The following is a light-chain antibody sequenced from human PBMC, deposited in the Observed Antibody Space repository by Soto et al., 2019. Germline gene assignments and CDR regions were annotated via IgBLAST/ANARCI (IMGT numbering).Light chain of an antibody. CDR3: QSYDSSLSVLV. Sequence: QSVLTQPPSVSGAPGQWVTISCTGSSSNIGAAYDVHWYQQFPGTAPKLLIYGNNNRPSGVPDRFSGSKSGTSASLAITGLQAEDEADYYCQSYDSSLSVLVFGGGTQLTVL. J-gene: IGLJ2*01. CDR2: GNN. CDR1: SSNIGAAYD. V-gene: IGLV1-40*01.